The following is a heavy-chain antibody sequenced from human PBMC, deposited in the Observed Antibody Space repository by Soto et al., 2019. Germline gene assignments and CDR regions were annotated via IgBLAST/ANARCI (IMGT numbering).Heavy chain of an antibody. CDR2: ISSSSSYI. Sequence: GGSLRLSCAASGFTFSSYSMNWVRQAPGKGLEWVSSISSSSSYIYYADSVKGRFTISRDNAKNSLYLQMNSLRAEDTAVYYCARGFLVAATPVRWFDPWGQGTLVTVSS. V-gene: IGHV3-21*01. J-gene: IGHJ5*02. CDR1: GFTFSSYS. CDR3: ARGFLVAATPVRWFDP. D-gene: IGHD2-15*01.